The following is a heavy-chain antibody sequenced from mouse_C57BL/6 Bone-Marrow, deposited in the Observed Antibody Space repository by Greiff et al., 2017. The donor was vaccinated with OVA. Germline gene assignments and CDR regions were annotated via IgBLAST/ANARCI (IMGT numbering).Heavy chain of an antibody. CDR3: ARNPPYGNYVGNYFDY. J-gene: IGHJ2*01. D-gene: IGHD2-1*01. V-gene: IGHV2-2*01. CDR2: IWSGGST. Sequence: VQLQQSGPGLVQPSQSLSITCTVSGFSFTSYGVHWVRQSPGKGLEWLGVIWSGGSTDYNAAFISRLSISKDNSKSQVFFKMNSLQADDTAIYYCARNPPYGNYVGNYFDYWGQGTTLTVSS. CDR1: GFSFTSYG.